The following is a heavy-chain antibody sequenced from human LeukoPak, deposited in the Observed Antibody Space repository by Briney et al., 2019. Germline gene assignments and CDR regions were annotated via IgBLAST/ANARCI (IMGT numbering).Heavy chain of an antibody. Sequence: GGSLRLSCAASGFTFSSYSMNWVRQAPGKGLEWVSSISSSSSYIYYADSVKGRFTISRDNAKNSLYLQMNSLRAEDTAVYYCARKGCSSTSCLRDAFDIWGQGTMVTVSS. CDR3: ARKGCSSTSCLRDAFDI. V-gene: IGHV3-21*04. J-gene: IGHJ3*02. CDR2: ISSSSSYI. D-gene: IGHD2-2*01. CDR1: GFTFSSYS.